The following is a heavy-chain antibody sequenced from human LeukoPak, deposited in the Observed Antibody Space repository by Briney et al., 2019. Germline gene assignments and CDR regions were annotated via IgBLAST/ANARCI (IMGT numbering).Heavy chain of an antibody. D-gene: IGHD3-10*01. Sequence: GGSLRLSCAASGFTFTSYEMSWVRQAPGKGLEWVSYISSSGSTIYYADPVRGRFTISRDNAKNSLYLQMNSLRAEDTAVYYCARVRAYYYGSGSSRYFDYWGQGTLVTVSS. CDR1: GFTFTSYE. J-gene: IGHJ4*02. V-gene: IGHV3-48*03. CDR2: ISSSGSTI. CDR3: ARVRAYYYGSGSSRYFDY.